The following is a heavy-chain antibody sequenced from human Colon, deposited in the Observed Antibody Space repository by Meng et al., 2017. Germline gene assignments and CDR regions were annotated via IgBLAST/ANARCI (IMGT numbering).Heavy chain of an antibody. CDR3: AHSPQGYFDY. V-gene: IGHV2-5*02. CDR1: GFSLTTSGVS. CDR2: IYCDDDK. Sequence: QITRKETGPALGLPTQTVSLTCTFSGFSLTTSGVSVAWIRQPPGEALEWLALIYCDDDKRYSPSLKNRLAITKDTSKNQVVLTMTTMDPMDTGTYYCAHSPQGYFDYWGPGTLVTVSS. J-gene: IGHJ4*02.